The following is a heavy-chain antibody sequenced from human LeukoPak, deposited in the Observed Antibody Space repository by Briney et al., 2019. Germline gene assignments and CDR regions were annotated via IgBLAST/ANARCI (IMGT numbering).Heavy chain of an antibody. CDR1: GHTFTGYF. CDR2: INPNSGGT. J-gene: IGHJ4*02. CDR3: ARRGSSVGGSYYSFDY. D-gene: IGHD1-26*01. V-gene: IGHV1-2*02. Sequence: SVKVSCKASGHTFTGYFMHWVRQAPGQGLEWMGWINPNSGGTNYAQKFQGSVTMTRDTSISTAYMELSRLRSEDTAVYYCARRGSSVGGSYYSFDYWGQGTLVTVSS.